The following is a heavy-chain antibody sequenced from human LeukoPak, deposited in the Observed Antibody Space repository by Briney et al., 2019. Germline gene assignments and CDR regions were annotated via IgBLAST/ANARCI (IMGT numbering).Heavy chain of an antibody. D-gene: IGHD3-22*01. Sequence: GGSLRLSCAASGFSFSSYGIHWVRQAPGKGLEWVAVISYDGSNKNYADSVKGRFTISRDNSKNTLYLQMNSLRAEDTAVYYCAKDQYYYDSSGYYWGQGTLVTVSS. CDR3: AKDQYYYDSSGYY. CDR1: GFSFSSYG. J-gene: IGHJ4*02. CDR2: ISYDGSNK. V-gene: IGHV3-30*18.